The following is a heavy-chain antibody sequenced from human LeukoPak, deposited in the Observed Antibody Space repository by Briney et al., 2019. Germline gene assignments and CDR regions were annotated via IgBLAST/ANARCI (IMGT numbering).Heavy chain of an antibody. J-gene: IGHJ4*02. CDR3: AKRGVVIRVILVGFHKEAYYFDS. Sequence: GGSLRLSCAASGFTFDDYAMHWVRQAPGKGLEWVAVISNDGRNKDYADSVKGRFTISRDNRKNTLYLQMNSLRAEDTAVYFCAKRGVVIRVILVGFHKEAYYFDSWGQGALVTVSS. D-gene: IGHD3-22*01. CDR2: ISNDGRNK. V-gene: IGHV3-30*18. CDR1: GFTFDDYA.